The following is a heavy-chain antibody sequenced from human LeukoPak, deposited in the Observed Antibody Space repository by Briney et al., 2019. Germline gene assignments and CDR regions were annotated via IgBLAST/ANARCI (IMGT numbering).Heavy chain of an antibody. CDR3: ATGVLSPLDEYYFDY. D-gene: IGHD2-8*02. Sequence: GASVKVSCKVSGYTLTELSMHWVRQAPGKGLEWMGGFDPEDGETIYAQKFQGRVTMTEDTSTDTAYVELSSLRSEDTAVYYCATGVLSPLDEYYFDYWGQGTLVTVSS. CDR2: FDPEDGET. V-gene: IGHV1-24*01. CDR1: GYTLTELS. J-gene: IGHJ4*02.